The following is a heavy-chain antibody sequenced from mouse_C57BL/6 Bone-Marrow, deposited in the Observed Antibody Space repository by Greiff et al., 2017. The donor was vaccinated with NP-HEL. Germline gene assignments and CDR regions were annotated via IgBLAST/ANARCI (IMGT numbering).Heavy chain of an antibody. D-gene: IGHD2-10*01. J-gene: IGHJ4*01. V-gene: IGHV3-6*01. CDR2: ISYDGSN. CDR3: ARGGAYYGNYHYAMDY. CDR1: GYSITSGYY. Sequence: VQLQQSGPGLVKPSQSLSLTCSVTGYSITSGYYWNWIRQFPGNKLEWMGYISYDGSNNYNPSLKNRISITRDTSKNQFFLKLNSVTTEDTATYYCARGGAYYGNYHYAMDYWGQGTSVTVSS.